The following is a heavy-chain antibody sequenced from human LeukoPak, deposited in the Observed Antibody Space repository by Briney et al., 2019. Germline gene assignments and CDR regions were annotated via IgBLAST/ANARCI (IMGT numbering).Heavy chain of an antibody. CDR2: IKQDGSEK. V-gene: IGHV3-7*01. Sequence: QSGGSLRLSCAASGFTFSRYWMSWVRQAPGKGLEWVANIKQDGSEKNYVDSVKGRFTISRDNAKKSLYLQMNSLRAEDTAVYYCARDNFSGSSWYSFDDTFNIWGQGTMVTVSS. CDR1: GFTFSRYW. CDR3: ARDNFSGSSWYSFDDTFNI. D-gene: IGHD6-13*01. J-gene: IGHJ3*02.